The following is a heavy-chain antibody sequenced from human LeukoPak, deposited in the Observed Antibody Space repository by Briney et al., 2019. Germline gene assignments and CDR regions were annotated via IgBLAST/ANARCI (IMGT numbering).Heavy chain of an antibody. CDR1: GFTFSSYA. D-gene: IGHD5-24*01. CDR3: AIMAQNFDY. J-gene: IGHJ4*02. V-gene: IGHV3-30*04. CDR2: ISYDGSNK. Sequence: GGSLRLSCAASGFTFSSYAMHWVRQAPGKGLEWVAVISYDGSNKYYADSVKGRFTISRDNSKNTLYLQMNSLRAEDTAVYYCAIMAQNFDYWGQGTLVTVSS.